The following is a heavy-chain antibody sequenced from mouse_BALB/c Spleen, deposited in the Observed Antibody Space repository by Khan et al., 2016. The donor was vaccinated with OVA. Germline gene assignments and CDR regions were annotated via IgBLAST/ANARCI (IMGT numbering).Heavy chain of an antibody. V-gene: IGHV5-15*02. CDR3: ARSWAMDY. CDR1: GFTFSDYG. J-gene: IGHJ4*01. Sequence: EVELVESGVGLVQPGGSRKLSCAASGFTFSDYGMAWVRQAPGKGPEWVAFISNLAYSIYYADTLTGRFTISRENAKNTLYLEMSSLRSEDTAMYYCARSWAMDYWGQGTSVTVSS. CDR2: ISNLAYSI.